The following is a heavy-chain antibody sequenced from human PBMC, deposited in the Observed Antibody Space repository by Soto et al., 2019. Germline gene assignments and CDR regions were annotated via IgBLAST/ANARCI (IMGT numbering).Heavy chain of an antibody. CDR1: GFTFSSYG. J-gene: IGHJ4*02. Sequence: QVQLVESGGGVVQPGRSLRLSCAASGFTFSSYGMHWVRQAPGKGLEWVAVISYDGSNKYYADSVKGRFTISRDNSKNTLYLQMNSLRAEDTAVYYCAKDLQFRSPAVSAGYWGQGTLVTVSS. CDR3: AKDLQFRSPAVSAGY. V-gene: IGHV3-30*18. CDR2: ISYDGSNK. D-gene: IGHD6-13*01.